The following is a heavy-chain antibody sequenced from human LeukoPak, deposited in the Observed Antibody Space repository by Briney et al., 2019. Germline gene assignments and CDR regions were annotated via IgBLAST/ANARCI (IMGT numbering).Heavy chain of an antibody. V-gene: IGHV4-39*01. J-gene: IGHJ4*02. CDR1: GGSISSSSYY. Sequence: SETLSLTCTVSGGSISSSSYYWGWIRQPPGKGLEWIGSIYYSGSTYYNPSLKSRFTMSVDTSKNQFSLKLSSVTAADTAVYYCASIGTRSEYYWGQGTLVTVSS. D-gene: IGHD6-13*01. CDR2: IYYSGST. CDR3: ASIGTRSEYY.